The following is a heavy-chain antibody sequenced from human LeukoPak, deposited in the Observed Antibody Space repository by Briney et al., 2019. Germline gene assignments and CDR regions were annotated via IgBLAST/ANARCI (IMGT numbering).Heavy chain of an antibody. CDR1: GGTFSSYA. V-gene: IGHV1-69*13. CDR3: ARDRGEDGYNFPFDY. Sequence: SVKVSCKASGGTFSSYAISWVRQAPGQGLEWMGGIIPIFGTANYAQKFQGRVTITADESTSTAYMELSNLRSEDTAVYYCARDRGEDGYNFPFDYWGQGTLVTVSS. D-gene: IGHD5-24*01. J-gene: IGHJ4*02. CDR2: IIPIFGTA.